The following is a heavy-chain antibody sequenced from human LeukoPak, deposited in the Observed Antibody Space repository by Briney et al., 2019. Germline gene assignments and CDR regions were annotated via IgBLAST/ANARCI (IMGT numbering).Heavy chain of an antibody. CDR2: MRQDGGEI. CDR1: GFTFSNYW. D-gene: IGHD2-8*01. Sequence: GGSLRLSCVVSGFTFSNYWMSWVRQAPGKGLEWVATMRQDGGEIYYVDSVRGRFTISRDNAKNSLYLQMNSLRAEDTAMYYCARIMDLLGVHFDFWGQGTLVTLSS. J-gene: IGHJ4*02. V-gene: IGHV3-7*01. CDR3: ARIMDLLGVHFDF.